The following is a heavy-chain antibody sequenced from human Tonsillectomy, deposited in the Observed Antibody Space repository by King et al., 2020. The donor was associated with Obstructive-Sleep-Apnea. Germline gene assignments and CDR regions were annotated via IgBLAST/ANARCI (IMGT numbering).Heavy chain of an antibody. Sequence: VQLVESGGGLVQPGRSLRLSCTASGFTFGDYAMSWFRQAPGKGLEWVGFIRSKAYGGTTEYAASVKGRFTISRDDSKSIAYLQMNSLKTEDTAVYYCTREEEWDSSGWNYYYGMDVWGQGTTVTVSS. J-gene: IGHJ6*02. D-gene: IGHD6-19*01. CDR1: GFTFGDYA. CDR3: TREEEWDSSGWNYYYGMDV. V-gene: IGHV3-49*03. CDR2: IRSKAYGGTT.